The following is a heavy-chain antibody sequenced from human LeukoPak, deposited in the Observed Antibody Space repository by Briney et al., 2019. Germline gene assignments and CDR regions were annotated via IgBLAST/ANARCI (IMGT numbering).Heavy chain of an antibody. J-gene: IGHJ4*02. V-gene: IGHV3-23*01. D-gene: IGHD2-21*01. CDR1: GFTFSRSA. Sequence: GSLRLSCAVSGFTFSRSAMSWVRQAPGKGLEWVSGIGGDSRTHYADSVKGRFTISKDTSKNMLFLQMNNLRAEDTAVYYCAKDIFRWSFHSWGQGTLVTVSS. CDR2: IGGDSRT. CDR3: AKDIFRWSFHS.